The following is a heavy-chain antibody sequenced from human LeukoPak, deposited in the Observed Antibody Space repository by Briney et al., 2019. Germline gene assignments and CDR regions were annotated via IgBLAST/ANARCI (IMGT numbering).Heavy chain of an antibody. CDR2: MNPNSGNT. D-gene: IGHD3-16*01. CDR3: ARGEGGIGGH. CDR1: GGTFSSYA. Sequence: ASVTVSFKASGGTFSSYAISWVRQAPGQGLEWMGWMNPNSGNTGYAQKFQGRVTITRNTSISTAYMELSSLRSEDTAVYYCARGEGGIGGHWGQGTLVTVSS. V-gene: IGHV1-8*03. J-gene: IGHJ4*02.